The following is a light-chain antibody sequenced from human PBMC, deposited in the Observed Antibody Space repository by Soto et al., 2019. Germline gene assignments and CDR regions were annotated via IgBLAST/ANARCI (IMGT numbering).Light chain of an antibody. CDR3: QQYAASPIT. Sequence: EIVLTQSPGTLSLSPGERAILSCRASQSVSSSLAWYRQKPGQAPRLLIYGASSRATGIPDRFSGSGSGTDFTLTISRLEPEDCAVFYCQQYAASPITFGQGTRLEIK. J-gene: IGKJ5*01. CDR1: QSVSSS. V-gene: IGKV3-20*01. CDR2: GAS.